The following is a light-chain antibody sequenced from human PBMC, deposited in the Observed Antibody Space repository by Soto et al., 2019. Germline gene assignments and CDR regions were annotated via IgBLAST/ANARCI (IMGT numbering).Light chain of an antibody. Sequence: DIQMTQSPSSVSASVGDRVTITCRASQGIRSWLAWYQQRPGKAPKLLISAASSLQSAFPSSFIDSGSGTDFTLTIRILQPDDFAIYYCQQSDTFPAPLGGGTRVQIK. CDR3: QQSDTFPAP. CDR1: QGIRSW. J-gene: IGKJ4*01. V-gene: IGKV1D-12*01. CDR2: AAS.